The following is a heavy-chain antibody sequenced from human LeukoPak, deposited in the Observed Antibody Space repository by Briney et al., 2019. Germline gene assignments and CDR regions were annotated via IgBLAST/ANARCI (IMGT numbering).Heavy chain of an antibody. CDR3: ARVDGSYTSPRFDY. D-gene: IGHD3-3*01. CDR1: EFTLSPYW. J-gene: IGHJ4*02. V-gene: IGHV3-7*01. Sequence: PGGSLRLSCAASEFTLSPYWMSWVRQPPGKGLEWVANIKRDGSEKYYVDSVKGRFTISRDNTKNSLFLQMNSLGAEDTAMYYCARVDGSYTSPRFDYWGQGTLVTVSS. CDR2: IKRDGSEK.